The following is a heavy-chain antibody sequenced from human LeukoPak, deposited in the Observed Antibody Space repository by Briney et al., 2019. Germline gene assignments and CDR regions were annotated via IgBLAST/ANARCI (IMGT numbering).Heavy chain of an antibody. V-gene: IGHV3-11*06. CDR2: ISSSSSYT. CDR3: ARSVSLGYFDY. J-gene: IGHJ4*02. D-gene: IGHD3-16*01. CDR1: GFTFSDYY. Sequence: GGSLRLSCAASGFTFSDYYMSWIRQAPGKGLVWVSYISSSSSYTNYADSVKGRFTISRDNAKNSLYLQMNSLRAEDTAVYYCARSVSLGYFDYWGQGTLVTVSS.